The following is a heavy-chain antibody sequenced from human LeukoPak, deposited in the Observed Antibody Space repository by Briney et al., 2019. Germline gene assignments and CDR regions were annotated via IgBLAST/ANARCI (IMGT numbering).Heavy chain of an antibody. Sequence: SETLSLTCAVYGGSFSGYHWSWIRQPPGKGLEWIGEINHSGSTSYNPSLKSRVTISVDTSKNQFSLKLSSVTAADTAVYYCARGVGSSESNWFDPWGQGTLATVSS. J-gene: IGHJ5*02. V-gene: IGHV4-34*01. CDR3: ARGVGSSESNWFDP. D-gene: IGHD1-26*01. CDR1: GGSFSGYH. CDR2: INHSGST.